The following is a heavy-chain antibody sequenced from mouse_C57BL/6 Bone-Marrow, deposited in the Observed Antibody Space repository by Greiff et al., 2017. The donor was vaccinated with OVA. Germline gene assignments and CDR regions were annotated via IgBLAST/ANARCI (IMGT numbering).Heavy chain of an antibody. CDR3: AREAFYYDLGWYFDV. D-gene: IGHD2-4*01. Sequence: QVQLQQPGAELVKPGASVKLSCKASGYTFTSYWMHWVKQRPGRGLEWIGRIDPNSGGTKYNEKFKSKATLTVDKPSSTAYMQLSSLTSEDSAVYFGAREAFYYDLGWYFDVWGTGTTVTVSS. CDR1: GYTFTSYW. J-gene: IGHJ1*03. CDR2: IDPNSGGT. V-gene: IGHV1-72*01.